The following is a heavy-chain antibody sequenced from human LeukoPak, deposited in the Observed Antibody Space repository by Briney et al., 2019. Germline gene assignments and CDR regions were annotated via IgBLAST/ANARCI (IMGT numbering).Heavy chain of an antibody. CDR2: ISAYNGNT. Sequence: ASVKVSCKASGYTFTSYGISWVRQAPGQGLELMGWISAYNGNTNYAQKLQGRVTMTTVTSTSTAYMELRSLRSDDTAVYYCARDRYCSSTSCFWGLSYYYYYMDVWGKGTTVTVSS. CDR3: ARDRYCSSTSCFWGLSYYYYYMDV. D-gene: IGHD2-2*01. J-gene: IGHJ6*03. CDR1: GYTFTSYG. V-gene: IGHV1-18*01.